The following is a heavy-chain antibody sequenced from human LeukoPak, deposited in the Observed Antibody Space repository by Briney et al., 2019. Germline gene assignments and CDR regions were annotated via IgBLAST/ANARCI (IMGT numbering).Heavy chain of an antibody. CDR1: GGSFSGYY. CDR3: ARVYDFWSGHFDY. CDR2: INRSGST. Sequence: SETLSLTCAVYGGSFSGYYWSWIRQPPGKGLEWIGEINRSGSTNYNPSLKSRVTISVDTSKNQFSLKLSSVTAADTAVYYCARVYDFWSGHFDYWGQGTLVTVSS. J-gene: IGHJ4*02. V-gene: IGHV4-34*01. D-gene: IGHD3-3*01.